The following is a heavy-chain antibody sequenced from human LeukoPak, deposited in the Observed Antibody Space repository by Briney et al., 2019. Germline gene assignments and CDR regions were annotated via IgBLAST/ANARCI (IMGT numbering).Heavy chain of an antibody. J-gene: IGHJ6*03. CDR3: ARTTEGYAGGPGYSYYYYMDV. CDR1: GGSISSYY. D-gene: IGHD5-12*01. V-gene: IGHV4-59*01. Sequence: SETLSLTCTVSGGSISSYYWSWTRQPPGKGLEWLGYIHYSGGTHYNPSLKSRVTISVDTSKNQVSLKLRSVTAADTAVYYCARTTEGYAGGPGYSYYYYMDVWGKGTTVTISS. CDR2: IHYSGGT.